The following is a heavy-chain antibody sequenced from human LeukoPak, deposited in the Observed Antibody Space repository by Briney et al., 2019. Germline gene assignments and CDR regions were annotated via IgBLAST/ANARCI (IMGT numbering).Heavy chain of an antibody. CDR2: SNPSGDST. Sequence: VAPVKVSCKASGYTFTNYYIHWVRQAPGHGLEWLGISNPSGDSTNYAQKFQGRVTMTRDTSTSTVYMDLSSLRSEDTAVYYCARWTTTFLDYWGQGTLVTVSS. V-gene: IGHV1-46*01. J-gene: IGHJ4*02. D-gene: IGHD1-1*01. CDR3: ARWTTTFLDY. CDR1: GYTFTNYY.